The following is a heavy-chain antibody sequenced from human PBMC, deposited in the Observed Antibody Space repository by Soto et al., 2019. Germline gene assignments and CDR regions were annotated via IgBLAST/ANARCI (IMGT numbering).Heavy chain of an antibody. D-gene: IGHD3-10*01. V-gene: IGHV1-58*01. CDR3: AADIKITSGKGAFDI. CDR2: IVVGSGNT. Sequence: ASVKVSCKASGFTFTSSAVQWVRQARGQRLEWIGWIVVGSGNTNYAQKFQERVTITRDMSTSTAYMELSSLRSEDTAVYYCAADIKITSGKGAFDIWGQGTMVTVSS. J-gene: IGHJ3*02. CDR1: GFTFTSSA.